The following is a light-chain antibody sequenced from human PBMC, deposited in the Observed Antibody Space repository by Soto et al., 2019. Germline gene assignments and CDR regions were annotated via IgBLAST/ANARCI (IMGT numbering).Light chain of an antibody. CDR1: QVVTPAY. CDR2: GAS. V-gene: IGKV3-20*01. CDR3: QQHGDDPLFT. Sequence: EVVLAQSPGTLSLSPWERSTFVCRASQVVTPAYLAWYQHKPGQAPRLLIYGASNSATGIPDRFSVSGSGPEFSLHISRLEPEDVAVYSCQQHGDDPLFTFGPGTKVDIK. J-gene: IGKJ3*01.